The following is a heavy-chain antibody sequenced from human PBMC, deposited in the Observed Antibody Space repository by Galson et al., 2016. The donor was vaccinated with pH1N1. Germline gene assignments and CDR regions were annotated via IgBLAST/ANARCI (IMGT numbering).Heavy chain of an antibody. V-gene: IGHV5-51*01. CDR3: ARYSGSFFFDH. D-gene: IGHD1-26*01. CDR2: IYAGDSDI. J-gene: IGHJ4*02. CDR1: GYSFTTSW. Sequence: QSGAEVKKPGESLKISCKGSGYSFTTSWIGWVRQMPGKGLEWMGIIYAGDSDIKYSPSVEGQVTIAADKSISTAYLQWSSLEASDTAMYYCARYSGSFFFDHGGQGPLVTVSS.